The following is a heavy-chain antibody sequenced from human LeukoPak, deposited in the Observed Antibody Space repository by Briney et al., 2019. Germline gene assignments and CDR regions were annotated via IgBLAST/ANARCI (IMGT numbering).Heavy chain of an antibody. D-gene: IGHD4-17*01. V-gene: IGHV5-51*01. J-gene: IGHJ3*02. Sequence: GESLKISCKGSGYSFTSYWIGWVRQMPGKGLEWMGIIYPGDSDTRYSPSFQGQVTISADKSISTAYLQWSSLKASDTAMYYCARQMTTVTGRDAFDIWGQGTMVTVSS. CDR2: IYPGDSDT. CDR1: GYSFTSYW. CDR3: ARQMTTVTGRDAFDI.